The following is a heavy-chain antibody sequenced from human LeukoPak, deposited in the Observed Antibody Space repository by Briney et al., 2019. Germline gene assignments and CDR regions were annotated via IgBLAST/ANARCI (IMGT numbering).Heavy chain of an antibody. CDR1: GGSISSGDYY. Sequence: PSQTLSLTCTVSGGSISSGDYYWSWIRQPPGKGLEWIGYIYYSGSTYYNPSLKSRVTISVDTSKNQFSLKLGSVTAADTAVYYCAREERHYDYVWGSYRPGSFDYWGQGTLVTVSS. CDR2: IYYSGST. J-gene: IGHJ4*02. D-gene: IGHD3-16*02. V-gene: IGHV4-30-4*01. CDR3: AREERHYDYVWGSYRPGSFDY.